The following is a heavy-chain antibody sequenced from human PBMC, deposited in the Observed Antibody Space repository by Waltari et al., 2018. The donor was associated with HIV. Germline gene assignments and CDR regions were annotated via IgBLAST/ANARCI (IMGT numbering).Heavy chain of an antibody. CDR3: ARDLSRSSWYEDGYYFDY. CDR1: GYTFTGYY. CDR2: INPNSGGT. J-gene: IGHJ4*02. Sequence: QVQLVQSGAEVKKPGASVKVSCKASGYTFTGYYMHWVRQAPGQGLEWMGRINPNSGGTNYAQKFQGRVTMTRDTSISTAYMELSRLRSDDTAVYYCARDLSRSSWYEDGYYFDYWDQGTLVTVSS. V-gene: IGHV1-2*06. D-gene: IGHD6-13*01.